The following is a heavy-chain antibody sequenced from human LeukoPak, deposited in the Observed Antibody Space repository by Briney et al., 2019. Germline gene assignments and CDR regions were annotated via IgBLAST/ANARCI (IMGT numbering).Heavy chain of an antibody. CDR2: INTDGSST. J-gene: IGHJ4*02. D-gene: IGHD3-3*01. CDR1: GFTFSSYW. Sequence: GGSLRLSCVASGFTFSSYWMHWVRQAPGKGLVWVSRINTDGSSTSYADSVKGRFTISRDNAKNTLYLQMNSLRAEDTAVYYCVGGYYLKGSWGQGTLVTVSS. CDR3: VGGYYLKGS. V-gene: IGHV3-74*01.